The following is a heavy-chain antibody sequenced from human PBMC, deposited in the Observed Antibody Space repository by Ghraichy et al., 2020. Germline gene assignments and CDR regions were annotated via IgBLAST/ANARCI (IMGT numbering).Heavy chain of an antibody. D-gene: IGHD1-14*01. CDR1: GFTLRKFS. J-gene: IGHJ4*02. V-gene: IGHV3-21*06. Sequence: GGSLRLSCTGSGFNSGFTLRKFSLSWVRQAPGKGLEWVSFISSESSFIYYADSVRGRFTVSRDDASDSMYLQMSSLRAEDTALYFCGITGTSFFLPRVDYWGQGSLVTVSS. CDR3: GITGTSFFLPRVDY. CDR2: ISSESSFI.